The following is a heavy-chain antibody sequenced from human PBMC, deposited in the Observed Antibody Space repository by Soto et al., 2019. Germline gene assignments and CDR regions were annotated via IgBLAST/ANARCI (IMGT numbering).Heavy chain of an antibody. Sequence: LVLLSIPWGVLCGPISGFYGSRIRQNTRKGLEWIGEINHSGSTKYNPSLKSRVTISVDTSKNQFSLKLSSVTAADTAVYYCARGRLRMITFGGVIETYCQHWGQGTLVTVSS. CDR2: INHSGST. CDR1: CGPISGFY. J-gene: IGHJ1*01. V-gene: IGHV4-34*01. D-gene: IGHD3-16*02. CDR3: ARGRLRMITFGGVIETYCQH.